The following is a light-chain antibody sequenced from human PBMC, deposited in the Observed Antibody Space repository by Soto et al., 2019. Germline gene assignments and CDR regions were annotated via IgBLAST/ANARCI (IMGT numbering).Light chain of an antibody. J-gene: IGKJ1*01. CDR2: KAS. CDR3: QQYNTYPWT. V-gene: IGKV1-5*03. CDR1: QSISSW. Sequence: DIQMTQSPSTLSASVGDRVTITCRASQSISSWLAWYQQKPGKAPKVLIYKASSLESGVPSRFSGSGSVTEFTLTISSLQPDDFATYYCQQYNTYPWTFGQETEVDIK.